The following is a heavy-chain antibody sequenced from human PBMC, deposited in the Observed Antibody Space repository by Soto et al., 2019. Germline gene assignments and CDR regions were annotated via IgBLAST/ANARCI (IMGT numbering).Heavy chain of an antibody. Sequence: PSETLSLTCAVYGGSFSGYYWSWIRQPPGKGLEWIGEINHSGSTNYNPSLKSRVTISVDTSKNQFSLKLSSVTAADTAVYYCARVNYYGSGSYYFRGPHFDYWGQGTLVTVSS. CDR1: GGSFSGYY. CDR3: ARVNYYGSGSYYFRGPHFDY. V-gene: IGHV4-34*01. D-gene: IGHD3-10*01. J-gene: IGHJ4*02. CDR2: INHSGST.